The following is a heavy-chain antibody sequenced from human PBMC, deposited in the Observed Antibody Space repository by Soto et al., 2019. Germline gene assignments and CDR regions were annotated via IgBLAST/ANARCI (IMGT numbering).Heavy chain of an antibody. J-gene: IGHJ4*02. D-gene: IGHD4-17*01. V-gene: IGHV3-30*19. CDR2: ISYDGSNK. CDR1: GFTFSDHG. CDR3: ARDSRYGDYVGYFDY. Sequence: QVRLVESGGGVVQPGRSLRLSCAASGFTFSDHGMHWVRQAPGKGLAWVAVISYDGSNKYYADSVKGRFTISRDNSKNTLYLQMNSLRAEDTAVYYCARDSRYGDYVGYFDYWGQGTLVTVSS.